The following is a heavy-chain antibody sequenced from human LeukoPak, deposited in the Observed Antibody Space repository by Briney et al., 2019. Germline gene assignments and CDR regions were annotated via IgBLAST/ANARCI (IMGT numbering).Heavy chain of an antibody. CDR1: GGSVSTGSYY. V-gene: IGHV4-61*09. Sequence: SETLSLTCTVSGGSVSTGSYYWSWIRQPAGRGLEWIGHIHTSGTMNYNASLKSRVRISVETSKNQFSLRLSSVTAADTAVYYCARVILRRMSYYYGSGNIDYWGQGTLVTVSS. D-gene: IGHD3-10*01. J-gene: IGHJ4*02. CDR3: ARVILRRMSYYYGSGNIDY. CDR2: IHTSGTM.